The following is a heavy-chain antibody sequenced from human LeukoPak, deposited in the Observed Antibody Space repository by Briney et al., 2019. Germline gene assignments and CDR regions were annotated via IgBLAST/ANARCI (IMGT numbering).Heavy chain of an antibody. D-gene: IGHD3-9*01. V-gene: IGHV2-5*02. Sequence: ESGPTLVRPTQTLTVTCTVSGFSLTTSGVSVGWFRQPPGKAPEWLALIFWDDDTRYSPSLESRLTITKDTSKNQVVLTMTNMDPVDTATYYCAQTDESRYFDWFDYWGQGTLVTVSS. J-gene: IGHJ4*02. CDR1: GFSLTTSGVS. CDR2: IFWDDDT. CDR3: AQTDESRYFDWFDY.